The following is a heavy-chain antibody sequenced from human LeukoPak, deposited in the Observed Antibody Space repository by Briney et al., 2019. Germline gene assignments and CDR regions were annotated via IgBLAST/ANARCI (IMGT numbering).Heavy chain of an antibody. CDR1: GFTFSSFG. J-gene: IGHJ4*02. V-gene: IGHV3-30*18. CDR3: AKGLYRSSSVFDY. D-gene: IGHD6-6*01. Sequence: GGSLGLSCAASGFTFSSFGMHWVRQAPGKGLEWVAAMSNDGSSEFYGDSVKGRLTISRDNSKNTLFLEMNSLRAEDTAVYYCAKGLYRSSSVFDYWGQGTLVTVSS. CDR2: MSNDGSSE.